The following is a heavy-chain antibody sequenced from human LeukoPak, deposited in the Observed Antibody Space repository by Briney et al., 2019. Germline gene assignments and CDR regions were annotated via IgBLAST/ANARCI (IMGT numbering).Heavy chain of an antibody. CDR1: GFTFSSYA. CDR3: AKDFGYSGYDGDSFDY. J-gene: IGHJ4*02. D-gene: IGHD5-12*01. CDR2: ISGSGGST. V-gene: IGHV3-23*01. Sequence: GGSLRLSCAASGFTFSSYAMSWVRQAPGKRLEWVSAISGSGGSTYYADSVKGRFTISRDNSKNTLYLQMNSLRAEDTAVYYCAKDFGYSGYDGDSFDYWGQGTLVTVSS.